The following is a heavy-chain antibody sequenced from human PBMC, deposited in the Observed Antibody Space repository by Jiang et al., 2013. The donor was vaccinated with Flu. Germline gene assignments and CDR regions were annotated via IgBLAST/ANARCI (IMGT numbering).Heavy chain of an antibody. J-gene: IGHJ4*02. CDR2: IKPDGSDK. CDR3: VREKGWSFEY. CDR1: GFTFSTYW. D-gene: IGHD2-15*01. V-gene: IGHV3-7*05. Sequence: VQLVESGGGLVQPGGSLRLSCAASGFTFSTYWMSWVRQAPGKGLEWVANIKPDGSDKYYVDSVKGRFTISRDNANNSLYLQMNTLRAEDTAVYYCVREKGWSFEYWGQGTLVTVSS.